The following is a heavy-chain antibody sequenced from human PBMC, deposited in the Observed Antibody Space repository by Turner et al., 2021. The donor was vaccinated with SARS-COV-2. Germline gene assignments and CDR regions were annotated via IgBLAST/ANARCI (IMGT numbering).Heavy chain of an antibody. CDR1: GSTLSSYS. V-gene: IGHV3-21*01. CDR3: ATIAAAGPDFYYYYGMDV. J-gene: IGHJ6*02. CDR2: ISSSSSYI. D-gene: IGHD6-13*01. Sequence: EVQLVESGGGRVRRGGSLRLHCAASGSTLSSYSMNWVRQAPGKGLVWVASISSSSSYIYYADSVKGRFTISRDNAKNSLYLQLHSLRAEDTAVYYCATIAAAGPDFYYYYGMDVWGQGTTVTVSS.